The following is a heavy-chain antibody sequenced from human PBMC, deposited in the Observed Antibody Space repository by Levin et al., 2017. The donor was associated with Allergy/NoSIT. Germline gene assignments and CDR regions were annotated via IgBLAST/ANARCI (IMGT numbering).Heavy chain of an antibody. CDR2: ISSSSSYI. CDR1: GFTFSSYS. CDR3: ARDALIWSGYYTDKHAFDI. V-gene: IGHV3-21*01. J-gene: IGHJ3*02. D-gene: IGHD3-3*01. Sequence: GGSLRLSCAASGFTFSSYSMNWVRQAPGKGLEWVSSISSSSSYIYYADSVKGRFTISRDNAKNSLYLQMNSLRAEDTAVYYCARDALIWSGYYTDKHAFDIWGQGTMVTVSS.